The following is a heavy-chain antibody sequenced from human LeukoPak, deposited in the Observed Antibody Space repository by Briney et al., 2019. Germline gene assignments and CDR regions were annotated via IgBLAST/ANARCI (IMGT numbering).Heavy chain of an antibody. CDR3: ARHSKDSSSWYWYYFDY. CDR1: EVTVSSFG. Sequence: GGSLRLSCVASEVTVSSFGIHWVRQAPGKGLEWVAVISYDGSNKHYADSVKGRFTISRDNSKNTLYLQMNSLRAEDTAVYYCARHSKDSSSWYWYYFDYWGQGTLVTVSS. D-gene: IGHD6-13*01. V-gene: IGHV3-30*19. J-gene: IGHJ4*02. CDR2: ISYDGSNK.